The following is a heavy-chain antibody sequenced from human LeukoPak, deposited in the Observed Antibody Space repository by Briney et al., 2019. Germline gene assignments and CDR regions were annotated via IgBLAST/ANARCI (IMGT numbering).Heavy chain of an antibody. CDR3: ASHSYGYNH. D-gene: IGHD3-16*01. Sequence: PGGSLRLSCAASGIIITSYWMSWVRQTPGKGLEWVANIKQAGSEKNYVDSVKGRFTIFRDNARNSLYLQMNSLRAEDTAVYYCASHSYGYNHWGQGTLVIVSS. J-gene: IGHJ5*02. V-gene: IGHV3-7*01. CDR2: IKQAGSEK. CDR1: GIIITSYW.